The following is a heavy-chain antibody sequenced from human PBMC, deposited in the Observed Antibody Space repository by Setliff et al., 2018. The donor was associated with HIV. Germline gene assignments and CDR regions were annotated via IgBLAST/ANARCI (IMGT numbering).Heavy chain of an antibody. D-gene: IGHD6-6*01. Sequence: GASVKVSCKASGYTFTSYLITWVRQAPGQGLEWMGWINAGNGNTKFSQKFQGRVTITRDTSATTAYMELSGLRSEDTAVYYCARGFSVYSSSDPLLNWFDPWGQGTLVTVSS. J-gene: IGHJ5*02. V-gene: IGHV1-3*01. CDR1: GYTFTSYL. CDR2: INAGNGNT. CDR3: ARGFSVYSSSDPLLNWFDP.